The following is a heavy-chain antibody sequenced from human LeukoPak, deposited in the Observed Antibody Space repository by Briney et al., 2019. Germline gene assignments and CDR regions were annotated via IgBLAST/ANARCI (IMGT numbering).Heavy chain of an antibody. CDR2: ISYSSSAI. Sequence: GVSLRLSCAASGFTFSTYSMNGVRQAPGKGLEWVSYISYSSSAISYADSVKGRFTISRDNAKNSLYLRMNSLRDEDTAVYYCARDSYGSSGYYYVSDYWGQGTLVTVSS. CDR1: GFTFSTYS. D-gene: IGHD3-22*01. CDR3: ARDSYGSSGYYYVSDY. J-gene: IGHJ4*02. V-gene: IGHV3-48*02.